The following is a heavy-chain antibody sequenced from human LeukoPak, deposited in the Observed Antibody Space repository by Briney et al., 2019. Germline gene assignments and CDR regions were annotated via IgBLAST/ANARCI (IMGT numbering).Heavy chain of an antibody. D-gene: IGHD5-18*01. CDR2: IIPIFGTA. J-gene: IGHJ6*03. CDR3: ASGIRDYYYYYYMDV. CDR1: GGTFSSYA. Sequence: ASVKVSCKASGGTFSSYAISWVRQAPGQGLEWMGGIIPIFGTANYAQKFQGGVTITTDESTSTAYMELSSLRSEDTAVYYCASGIRDYYYYYYMDVWGKGTTVTVSS. V-gene: IGHV1-69*05.